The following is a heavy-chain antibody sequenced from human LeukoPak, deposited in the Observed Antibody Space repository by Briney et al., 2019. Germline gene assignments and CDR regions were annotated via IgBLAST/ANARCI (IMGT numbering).Heavy chain of an antibody. D-gene: IGHD6-13*01. CDR3: ARGPYSRSWFERGEGYFDY. J-gene: IGHJ4*02. Sequence: ASVKVSCKATRYTFTSYDINWVRQATAQGLEWMGCMNPNRGNTGYAQKFQGRVTMTRNTSISTAYMELSSLRSEDTAVYYCARGPYSRSWFERGEGYFDYWGQGTLVTVSS. CDR1: RYTFTSYD. CDR2: MNPNRGNT. V-gene: IGHV1-8*01.